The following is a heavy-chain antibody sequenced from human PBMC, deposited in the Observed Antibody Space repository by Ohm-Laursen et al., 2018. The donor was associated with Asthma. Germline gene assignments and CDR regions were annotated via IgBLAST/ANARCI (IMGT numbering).Heavy chain of an antibody. J-gene: IGHJ4*02. CDR3: ARDLGSGSGSLCGEY. D-gene: IGHD3-10*01. V-gene: IGHV3-30*03. CDR1: GFTFSSYD. CDR2: ISYDGSDK. Sequence: SLRLSCTASGFTFSSYDLHWVRQAPGKGLEWVAVISYDGSDKYYADSVKGRFTISRDSSKNTLYLQMNSLRAEDTAVYYCARDLGSGSGSLCGEYWGQGTLVTVSS.